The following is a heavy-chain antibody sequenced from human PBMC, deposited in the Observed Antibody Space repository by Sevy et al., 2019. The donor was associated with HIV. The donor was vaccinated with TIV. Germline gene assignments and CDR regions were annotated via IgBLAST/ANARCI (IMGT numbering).Heavy chain of an antibody. V-gene: IGHV4-30-4*01. J-gene: IGHJ3*02. D-gene: IGHD1-1*01. Sequence: SETLSLTCTVSGGSISSGDYYWSWIRQPPGKGLEWIGYINYSGSTYYNPSLKSRVTISVDTSKNQFSLKLSSVTAADTAVYYCAGSTGTGVHDAFDIWGQGTMVTVSS. CDR2: INYSGST. CDR3: AGSTGTGVHDAFDI. CDR1: GGSISSGDYY.